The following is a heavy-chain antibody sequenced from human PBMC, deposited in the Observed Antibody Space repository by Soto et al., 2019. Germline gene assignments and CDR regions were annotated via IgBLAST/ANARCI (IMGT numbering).Heavy chain of an antibody. J-gene: IGHJ4*02. Sequence: LRLSCAASGFTFSSYWMHWIRQAPGKGLVWVSRINSDGSSTSYADSVKGRFTISRDNAKNTLYRQMNSLRAEYTAVYYYARVLPPEGPYYFDYWGQGTLVTVSS. CDR3: ARVLPPEGPYYFDY. V-gene: IGHV3-74*01. CDR2: INSDGSST. CDR1: GFTFSSYW.